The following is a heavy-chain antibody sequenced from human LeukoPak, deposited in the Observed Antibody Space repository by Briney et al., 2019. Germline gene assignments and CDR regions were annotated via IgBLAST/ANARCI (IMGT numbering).Heavy chain of an antibody. D-gene: IGHD2-15*01. J-gene: IGHJ4*02. CDR1: GFTFSGYG. CDR3: ARDTSGYYDY. V-gene: IGHV3-33*01. CDR2: IWSDGSNR. Sequence: PGRSLRLSCAASGFTFSGYGMHWVRQAPGKGLDWVGVIWSDGSNRYYADSVKGRFTISRDNSKNTLYLQVNSVRAEDTAVYYCARDTSGYYDYWGQGALVTVSS.